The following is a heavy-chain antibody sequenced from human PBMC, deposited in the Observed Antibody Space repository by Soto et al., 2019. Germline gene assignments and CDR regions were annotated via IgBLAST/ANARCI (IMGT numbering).Heavy chain of an antibody. CDR3: AAGTQLNY. CDR1: GYTFTSYG. Sequence: GASVKVSCKASGYTFTSYGISWVRQAPGQGLEWMGWISAYSGNTNYAQKFQERVTITRDMSTSTAYMELSSLRSEDTAVYYCAAGTQLNYWGQGTLVTVSS. CDR2: ISAYSGNT. D-gene: IGHD1-1*01. J-gene: IGHJ4*02. V-gene: IGHV1-18*01.